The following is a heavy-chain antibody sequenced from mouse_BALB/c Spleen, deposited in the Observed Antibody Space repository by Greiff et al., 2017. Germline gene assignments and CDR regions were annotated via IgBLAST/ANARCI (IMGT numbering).Heavy chain of an antibody. Sequence: VQLQQSGPELMKPGASVKISCKASGYSFTSYYMHWVKQSHGKSLEWIGYIDPFNGGTSYNQKFKGKATLTVDKSSSTAYMHLSSLTSEDSAVYYCAREHGSSSYYFDYWGQGTTLTVSS. CDR1: GYSFTSYY. CDR3: AREHGSSSYYFDY. D-gene: IGHD1-1*01. V-gene: IGHV1S135*01. J-gene: IGHJ2*01. CDR2: IDPFNGGT.